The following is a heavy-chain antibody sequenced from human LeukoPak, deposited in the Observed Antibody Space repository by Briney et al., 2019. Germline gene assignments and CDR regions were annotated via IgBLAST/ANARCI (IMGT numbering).Heavy chain of an antibody. CDR1: GFTFSYYS. Sequence: PGGSLRLSCAASGFTFSYYSMNWARQAPGKGLEWVSYISSSSSTIYYADSVKGRFTISRDNAKNSLYLQMNSLRDEDTAVYYCARGENSVDYVFDYWGQGTLVTVSS. CDR3: ARGENSVDYVFDY. CDR2: ISSSSSTI. V-gene: IGHV3-48*02. J-gene: IGHJ4*02. D-gene: IGHD4-17*01.